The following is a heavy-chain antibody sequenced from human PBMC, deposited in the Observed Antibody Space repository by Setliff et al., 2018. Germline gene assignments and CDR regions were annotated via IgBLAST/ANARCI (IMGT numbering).Heavy chain of an antibody. Sequence: ASVKVSCKASGYTFTSYAMHWVRQAPGQGREWMGWINTNTGNPTYAQGFTGRFVFSLDTSVSTAYLQISTLKAEDAAGYYCARGPLHYDFWRGYYTVSWFEPWGQETLVTVS. CDR2: INTNTGNP. D-gene: IGHD3-3*01. CDR3: ARGPLHYDFWRGYYTVSWFEP. CDR1: GYTFTSYA. V-gene: IGHV7-4-1*02. J-gene: IGHJ5*02.